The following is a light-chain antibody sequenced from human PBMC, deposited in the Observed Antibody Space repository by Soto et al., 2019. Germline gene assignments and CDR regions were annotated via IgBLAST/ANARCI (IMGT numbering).Light chain of an antibody. CDR2: NNN. V-gene: IGLV1-44*01. Sequence: QSVLTQPPSASGTPGQRVTISGSGSSSNIGSNTVNWYHQLPGTAPKLLISNNNQRPLGVTDRFSGSKSGTSASLAISVLQSEAEADYYCAAWDAGLNRVLFGGGTKLTVL. J-gene: IGLJ3*02. CDR1: SSNIGSNT. CDR3: AAWDAGLNRVL.